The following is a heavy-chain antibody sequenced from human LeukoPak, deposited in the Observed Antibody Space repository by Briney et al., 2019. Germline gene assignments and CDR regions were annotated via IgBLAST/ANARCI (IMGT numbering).Heavy chain of an antibody. CDR2: ISPRSGDT. D-gene: IGHD3-10*01. CDR3: ARGREIHGGSDTKLDDY. V-gene: IGHV1-2*02. J-gene: IGHJ4*02. CDR1: GYSFTDYY. Sequence: VASVKVSCKASGYSFTDYYMHWVRQAPGQGLEWMGWISPRSGDTSYAQKFQGRVTMNRDTSINTVDMDLSGLTSDDTAVFYCARGREIHGGSDTKLDDYWGQGALVTVSS.